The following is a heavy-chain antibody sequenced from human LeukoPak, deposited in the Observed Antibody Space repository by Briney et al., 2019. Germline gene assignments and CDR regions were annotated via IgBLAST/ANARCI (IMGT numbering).Heavy chain of an antibody. CDR3: EGGSTSLINYYYMDV. CDR1: GGSISSGGYY. J-gene: IGHJ6*03. V-gene: IGHV4-31*03. Sequence: QPSQTLSLTCSVSGGSISSGGYYWSWIRQQPGKGLEWIGCVFYSGSAYYNPSLKSRVTISADTSTNQFSLKLSSVTAADTAVYYCEGGSTSLINYYYMDVWGKGTAVTVSS. CDR2: VFYSGSA. D-gene: IGHD2-2*01.